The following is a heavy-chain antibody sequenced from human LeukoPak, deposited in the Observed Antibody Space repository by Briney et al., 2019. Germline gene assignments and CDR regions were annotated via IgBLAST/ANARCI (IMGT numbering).Heavy chain of an antibody. J-gene: IGHJ6*03. CDR1: GGSISSYY. D-gene: IGHD6-19*01. CDR3: ARHGLYSSGWYNYYYYYMDV. Sequence: PSETLSLTCTVSGGSISSYYWSWLRQPPGKGLEWIGYTYYSGSTNYNPSLKSLVTISVDTSKNQFSLKLSSVTAADTAVYYCARHGLYSSGWYNYYYYYMDVWGKGTTVTVSS. CDR2: TYYSGST. V-gene: IGHV4-59*08.